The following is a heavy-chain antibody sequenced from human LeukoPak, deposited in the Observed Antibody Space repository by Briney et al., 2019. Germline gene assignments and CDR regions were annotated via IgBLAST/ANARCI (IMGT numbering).Heavy chain of an antibody. CDR1: GFTFSSYG. V-gene: IGHV3-30*03. CDR3: ARDKAPPYSSSWYEKAFDI. D-gene: IGHD6-13*01. CDR2: ISYDGSNK. Sequence: PGGSLRLSCAASGFTFSSYGMHWVRQAPGKGLEWVAVISYDGSNKYYADSVKGRFTISRDNSKNTLYLQMNSLRAEDTAVYYCARDKAPPYSSSWYEKAFDIWGQGTMVTVSS. J-gene: IGHJ3*02.